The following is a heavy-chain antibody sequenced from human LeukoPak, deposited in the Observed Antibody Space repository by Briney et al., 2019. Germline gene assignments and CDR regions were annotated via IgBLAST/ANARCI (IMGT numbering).Heavy chain of an antibody. CDR2: INHSGGST. V-gene: IGHV1-46*01. CDR3: ARDFGGSPIVPAAEGVDP. Sequence: ASVKVSCKASGYAFTSYYMHWVRQAPGQGLEWMGVINHSGGSTTYAQKFQGRVTMTRDTSTSTVYMELSSLRSEDTAVYYCARDFGGSPIVPAAEGVDPWGQGNLVTVFS. J-gene: IGHJ5*02. D-gene: IGHD2-2*01. CDR1: GYAFTSYY.